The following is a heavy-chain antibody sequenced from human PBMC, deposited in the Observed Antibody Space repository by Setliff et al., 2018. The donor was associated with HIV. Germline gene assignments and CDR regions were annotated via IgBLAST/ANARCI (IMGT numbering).Heavy chain of an antibody. CDR3: ARGTNYYDSHSFPQYYYNAMDV. Sequence: ASVKVSCKASGYTFTSYDINWVRQATGQGLEWMGWMNPNSGNTGYAQKFQGRVTMTRNTSISTAYMELSSLQSEDTAVYYCARGTNYYDSHSFPQYYYNAMDVWGQGTTVTVSS. D-gene: IGHD3-10*01. CDR2: MNPNSGNT. V-gene: IGHV1-8*02. J-gene: IGHJ6*02. CDR1: GYTFTSYD.